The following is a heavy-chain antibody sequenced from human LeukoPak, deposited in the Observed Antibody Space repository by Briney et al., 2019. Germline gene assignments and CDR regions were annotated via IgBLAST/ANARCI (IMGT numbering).Heavy chain of an antibody. CDR2: INTVSSYI. CDR3: ARLRRNTDSSGFFYYYNY. J-gene: IGHJ4*02. V-gene: IGHV3-21*06. CDR1: GFSFSSYS. Sequence: GGSLRLSCAASGFSFSSYSFNWVRQAPGEGLEWVSSINTVSSYIYYADSLKGRFTISRDNAKNSVYLQMDSPRAEDSAVYYCARLRRNTDSSGFFYYYNYWGQGTLVTVSS. D-gene: IGHD3-22*01.